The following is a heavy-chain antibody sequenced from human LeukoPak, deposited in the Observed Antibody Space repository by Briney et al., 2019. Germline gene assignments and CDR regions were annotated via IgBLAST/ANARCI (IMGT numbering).Heavy chain of an antibody. CDR3: ARRASHLMYSSGKRYYFDY. V-gene: IGHV3-30*03. J-gene: IGHJ4*02. CDR1: GFTFNNYG. D-gene: IGHD3-22*01. Sequence: GRSLRLSCAASGFTFNNYGMHRVRQAPGKGLEWVAVISYDGSKKYSADSVRGRFTISRDNSKSTLYLQMNGLRVEDTAVYYCARRASHLMYSSGKRYYFDYWGQGTLVTVSS. CDR2: ISYDGSKK.